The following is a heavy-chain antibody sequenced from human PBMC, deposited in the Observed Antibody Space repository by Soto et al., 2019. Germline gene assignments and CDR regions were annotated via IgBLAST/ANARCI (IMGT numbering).Heavy chain of an antibody. CDR2: INPNRGGT. Sequence: QVQLVQSGAEVKKPGASVKVSCKASGYTFTGYYMHWVRQAPGQGLEWMGWINPNRGGTNYAQKFQGRVTMTRDTSISTAYMELSRLRSDDTAVYYCARDIFITGTDYYYYGMDVWGQGTTVTVSS. CDR3: ARDIFITGTDYYYYGMDV. D-gene: IGHD1-7*01. V-gene: IGHV1-2*02. CDR1: GYTFTGYY. J-gene: IGHJ6*02.